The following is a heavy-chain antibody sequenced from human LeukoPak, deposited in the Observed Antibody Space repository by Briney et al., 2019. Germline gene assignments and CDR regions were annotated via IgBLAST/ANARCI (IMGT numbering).Heavy chain of an antibody. CDR1: GGSISRSY. D-gene: IGHD4-11*01. V-gene: IGHV4-59*08. Sequence: SETLPLTCTVSGGSISRSYWSWIRQPPGKGLEWIGYIYHSGSTNYNPSLKSRVTILADTSKNQFSLKLSSVTAADTAVYYCASTVTTAYFDYWGQGTLVTVSS. J-gene: IGHJ4*02. CDR2: IYHSGST. CDR3: ASTVTTAYFDY.